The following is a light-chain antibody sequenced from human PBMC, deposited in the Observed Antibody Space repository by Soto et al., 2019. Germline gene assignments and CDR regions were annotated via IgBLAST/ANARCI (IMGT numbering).Light chain of an antibody. Sequence: QSALTQPPSASGSPGQSVTISCTGTSSDVGGYNYVSWYQQHPGKAPKLMIYEVSKRPSGVPDRFSGSKSGNTASLTVSGLQVEDEADYYCQSYDSGLVGLVFGTGTKLTVL. CDR3: QSYDSGLVGLV. V-gene: IGLV2-8*01. CDR2: EVS. J-gene: IGLJ2*01. CDR1: SSDVGGYNY.